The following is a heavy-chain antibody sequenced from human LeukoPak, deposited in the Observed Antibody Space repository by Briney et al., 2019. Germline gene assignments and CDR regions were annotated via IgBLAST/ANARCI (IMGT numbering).Heavy chain of an antibody. CDR2: VSSDGDST. D-gene: IGHD3-10*01. V-gene: IGHV3-64D*09. J-gene: IGHJ5*02. CDR3: VRSSASSGPNCFDP. CDR1: GFTFSTYA. Sequence: GGSLRLSCAASGFTFSTYAMHWVRQAPGKGLEYVSAVSSDGDSTYNADSVKGRFTISRDNSKNTLYLQMSSLRTEDTAVYYCVRSSASSGPNCFDPWGQGTLVTVSS.